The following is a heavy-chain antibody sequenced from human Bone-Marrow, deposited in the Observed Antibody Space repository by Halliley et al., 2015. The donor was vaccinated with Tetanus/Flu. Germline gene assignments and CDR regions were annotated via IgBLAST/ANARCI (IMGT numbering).Heavy chain of an antibody. CDR3: ARVGYDRFLDN. J-gene: IGHJ4*02. CDR1: GGSVNDGNYY. V-gene: IGHV4-61*01. D-gene: IGHD5-12*01. Sequence: TLSLICTVSGGSVNDGNYYWSWIRQPPGKRLEWMGFIYYTGSTTDNPSLKSRVTMSVDTPKNQFSLRLWSVTSADTAVYYCARVGYDRFLDNWGQGTLVTVSS. CDR2: IYYTGST.